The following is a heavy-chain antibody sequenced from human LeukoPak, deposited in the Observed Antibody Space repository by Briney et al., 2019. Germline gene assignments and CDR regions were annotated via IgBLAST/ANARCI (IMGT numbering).Heavy chain of an antibody. Sequence: SETLSLTCAGPGGSSRGGDYFWGWSPQPPGEGLEWIGHIHCSGNTYYNPSLKSRVSISVDTCKNQFSLKLSSVTAADTAVYYCARENNDYGGRKAFDYWGQGTLVTVSS. D-gene: IGHD4-23*01. CDR3: ARENNDYGGRKAFDY. V-gene: IGHV4-30-4*01. CDR1: GGSSRGGDYF. CDR2: IHCSGNT. J-gene: IGHJ4*02.